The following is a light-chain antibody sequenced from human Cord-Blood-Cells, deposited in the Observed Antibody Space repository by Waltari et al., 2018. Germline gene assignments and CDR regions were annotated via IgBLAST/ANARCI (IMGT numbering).Light chain of an antibody. CDR3: SSYTSSSTLGV. CDR1: SRDVGGYNY. J-gene: IGLJ2*01. CDR2: DVS. V-gene: IGLV2-14*01. Sequence: QSALTQPASVSGSPGQSITISCTGTSRDVGGYNYVSRYQQHPGQAPKLMIYDVSNRPSGVSNRFSGSKSGNTASLTISGLQAEDEADYYCSSYTSSSTLGVFGGGTKLTVL.